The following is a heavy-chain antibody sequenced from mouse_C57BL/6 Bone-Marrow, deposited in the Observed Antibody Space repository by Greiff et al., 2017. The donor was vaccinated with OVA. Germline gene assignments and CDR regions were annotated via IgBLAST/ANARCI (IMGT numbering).Heavy chain of an antibody. CDR3: ARHPYYYGSSDDWYFDV. D-gene: IGHD1-1*01. CDR1: GFTFSDYG. J-gene: IGHJ1*03. Sequence: EVQGVESGGGLVQPGGSLKLSCAASGFTFSDYGMAWVRQAPRKGPEWVAFISNLAYSIYYADNVTGRFTISRENAKNTLYLEMSSLRSEDTAMYYCARHPYYYGSSDDWYFDVWGTGTTVTVSS. CDR2: ISNLAYSI. V-gene: IGHV5-15*01.